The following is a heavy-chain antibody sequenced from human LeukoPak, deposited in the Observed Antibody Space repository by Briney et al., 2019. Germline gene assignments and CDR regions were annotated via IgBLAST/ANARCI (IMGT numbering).Heavy chain of an antibody. J-gene: IGHJ3*02. CDR2: IYHSGST. CDR1: GGSISSGGYS. CDR3: ASNYRLNAFDI. V-gene: IGHV4-30-2*01. Sequence: PSQTLSLTCAVSGGSISSGGYSWSWIRQPPGKGLEWIGYIYHSGSTYYNPPLKSRVTISVDRSKNQFSLKLSSVTAADTAVYYCASNYRLNAFDIWGQGTMVTVSS. D-gene: IGHD3-10*01.